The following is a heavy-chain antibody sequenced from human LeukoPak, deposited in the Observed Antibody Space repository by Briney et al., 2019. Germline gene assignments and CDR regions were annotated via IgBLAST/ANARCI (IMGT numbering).Heavy chain of an antibody. J-gene: IGHJ4*02. CDR2: ISGSGGNI. CDR1: GFTFSSYA. Sequence: GSLRLSCAASGFTFSSYAMSWVRQAPGKGLEWVSAISGSGGNIHYADSVKGRFTISRDNSKNTLYLQMNSLRAEDTAVYYCAASLPNIVVVPATKGPFGYWGQGALVTVSS. D-gene: IGHD2-2*01. CDR3: AASLPNIVVVPATKGPFGY. V-gene: IGHV3-23*01.